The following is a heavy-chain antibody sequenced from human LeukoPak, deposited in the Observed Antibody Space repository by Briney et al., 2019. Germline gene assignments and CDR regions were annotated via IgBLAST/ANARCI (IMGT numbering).Heavy chain of an antibody. CDR2: ISGSGGST. V-gene: IGHV3-23*01. Sequence: GRSLRLSCTASEFTFGDYAMSWVRQAPGKGLEWVSAISGSGGSTYYAASVKGRFTISRDNSKNTLYLQMNSLRAEDTAVYYCAKVSGITAAGTADYWGQGTLVTVSS. J-gene: IGHJ4*02. CDR3: AKVSGITAAGTADY. CDR1: EFTFGDYA. D-gene: IGHD6-13*01.